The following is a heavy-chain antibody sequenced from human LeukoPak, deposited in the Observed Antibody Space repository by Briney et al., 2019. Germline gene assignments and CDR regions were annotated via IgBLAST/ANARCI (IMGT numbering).Heavy chain of an antibody. CDR2: IYYSGST. Sequence: PSETLSLTCTVSGDSISGFCWSWIRQAAGKGLEWIGYIYYSGSTNYNPSLKSRVTISVDTSKNQFSLKLSSVTAADTAVYYCARVTGYMIEDYFDYWGQGTLVTVSS. V-gene: IGHV4-59*01. D-gene: IGHD3-9*01. CDR3: ARVTGYMIEDYFDY. CDR1: GDSISGFC. J-gene: IGHJ4*02.